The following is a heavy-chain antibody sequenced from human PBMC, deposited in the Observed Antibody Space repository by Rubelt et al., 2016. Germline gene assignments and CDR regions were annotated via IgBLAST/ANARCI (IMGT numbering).Heavy chain of an antibody. V-gene: IGHV3-53*04. D-gene: IGHD3-16*01. CDR2: IYSDGST. CDR1: GFTFSTYG. J-gene: IGHJ4*02. Sequence: VQLVESGGGLVQPGGSPRLSCAASGFTFSTYGMTWVRQAPGKGLKWVSVIYSDGSTYYADSVKGRFIISILHSNNTVLYQMNSLMAEDTAVYYCADAGGDLGWGQGTLVTVSS. CDR3: ADAGGDLG.